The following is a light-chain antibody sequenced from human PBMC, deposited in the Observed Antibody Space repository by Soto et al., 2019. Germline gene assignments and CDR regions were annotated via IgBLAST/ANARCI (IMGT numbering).Light chain of an antibody. V-gene: IGKV1-12*01. J-gene: IGKJ1*01. Sequence: DIPMTQSPSSVSASVGDRVTITCRATQGISTSLAWYQQKPGKAPKLLMYDVSSLHSGVPSRFSGSGSGTDFILTISSLQPEDFATYYCQQTNSFPWTFGQGTRVEIK. CDR2: DVS. CDR3: QQTNSFPWT. CDR1: QGISTS.